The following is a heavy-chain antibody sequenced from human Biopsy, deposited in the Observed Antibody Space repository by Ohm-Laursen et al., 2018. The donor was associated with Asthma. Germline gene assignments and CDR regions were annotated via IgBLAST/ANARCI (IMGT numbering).Heavy chain of an antibody. CDR3: ARPSGSRDILYYYYHMDV. Sequence: VASVKASCNASGGTFGNYAISWVRQAPGLGLEWLGGLPPIFGRTNYAERFQDRVTITADIFTRTAYMELSSLTSEDTAVYYCARPSGSRDILYYYYHMDVWGQGTSVSVSS. D-gene: IGHD6-13*01. CDR2: LPPIFGRT. J-gene: IGHJ6*02. V-gene: IGHV1-69*06. CDR1: GGTFGNYA.